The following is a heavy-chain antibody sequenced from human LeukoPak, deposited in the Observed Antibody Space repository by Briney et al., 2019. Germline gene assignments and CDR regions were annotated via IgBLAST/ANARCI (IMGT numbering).Heavy chain of an antibody. J-gene: IGHJ4*02. D-gene: IGHD3-9*01. CDR1: GYTFTSYG. V-gene: IGHV1-18*04. CDR3: ARRPYYDILTGYDY. Sequence: ASVKVSCKASGYTFTSYGISWVRQAPGQGPEWMGWISAYNGNTNYAQKLQGRVTMTTDTSTSTAYMELRSLRSDDTAVYYCARRPYYDILTGYDYWGQGTLVTVSS. CDR2: ISAYNGNT.